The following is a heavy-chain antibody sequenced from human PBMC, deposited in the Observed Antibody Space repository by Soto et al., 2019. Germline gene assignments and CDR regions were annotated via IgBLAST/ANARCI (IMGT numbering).Heavy chain of an antibody. CDR1: GGSVSSGSYY. CDR3: AREAAMLYYFDY. V-gene: IGHV4-61*01. CDR2: IYYSGST. J-gene: IGHJ4*02. Sequence: QVQLQESGPGLAKPSETLSLTCTVSGGSVSSGSYYWSWIRQPPGKGLEWIGYIYYSGSTNYNPSLKSRVTISVDTSKNQFSLKLSSVTAADTAVYYCAREAAMLYYFDYWGQGTLVTVSS. D-gene: IGHD2-2*01.